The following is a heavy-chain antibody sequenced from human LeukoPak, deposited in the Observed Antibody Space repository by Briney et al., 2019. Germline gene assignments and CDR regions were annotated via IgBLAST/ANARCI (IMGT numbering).Heavy chain of an antibody. V-gene: IGHV3-30*18. CDR2: ISYDGSNK. J-gene: IGHJ6*02. D-gene: IGHD3-3*01. CDR3: AKDMGGGSRTYYDFWSFYYYGMDV. CDR1: GFTFSSYG. Sequence: PGRSLRLSCAASGFTFSSYGMHWVRQAPGKGLEWVAVISYDGSNKYYADSVKGRFTISRDNSKNTPYLQMNSLRAEDTAVYYCAKDMGGGSRTYYDFWSFYYYGMDVWGQGITVTVSS.